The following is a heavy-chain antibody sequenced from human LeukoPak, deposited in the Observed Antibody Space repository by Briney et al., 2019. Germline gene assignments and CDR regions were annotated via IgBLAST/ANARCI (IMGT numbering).Heavy chain of an antibody. CDR3: VRGQFFFAF. Sequence: SETLSLTCAVYGGSFSGYYWSWIRQPPGKGLEWIGEMHYSGATNYNPSLKSRVTISADTSVNQFSLKLTSVTAADTAVYYCVRGQFFFAFWSRGTPVTVSS. CDR1: GGSFSGYY. J-gene: IGHJ2*01. CDR2: MHYSGAT. V-gene: IGHV4-34*01. D-gene: IGHD3-3*01.